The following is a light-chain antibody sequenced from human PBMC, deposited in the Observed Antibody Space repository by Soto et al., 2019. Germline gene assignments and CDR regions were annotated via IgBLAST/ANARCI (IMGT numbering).Light chain of an antibody. CDR1: QSVSSY. CDR3: HQRSSWPLT. V-gene: IGKV3-11*01. J-gene: IGKJ4*01. Sequence: EIVLTQSPATLSLSPGERATLSCRASQSVSSYLTWYQQKPGQAPRLLIYDASNRATGIPARFSGSGSGTEFTLTINSIEPEDLAVYYCHQRSSWPLTFGGGTKVDIK. CDR2: DAS.